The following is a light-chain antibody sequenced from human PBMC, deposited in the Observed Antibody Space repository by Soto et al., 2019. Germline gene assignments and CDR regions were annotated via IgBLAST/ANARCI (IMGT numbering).Light chain of an antibody. Sequence: EIVLTQSPGTLSLSPGERATLSCRVSESVSKRYLAWYQQKPGQAPRLLLYGASTRATGIPYRFTGSGSGTDFTLTISRLEPEDSAVYYCQQYGRSPWTIGQGTRVEIK. CDR1: ESVSKRY. J-gene: IGKJ1*01. V-gene: IGKV3-20*01. CDR3: QQYGRSPWT. CDR2: GAS.